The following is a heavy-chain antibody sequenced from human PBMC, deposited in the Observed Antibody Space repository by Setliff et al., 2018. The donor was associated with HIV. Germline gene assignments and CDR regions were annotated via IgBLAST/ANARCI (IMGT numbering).Heavy chain of an antibody. CDR3: AKDYDYMDL. J-gene: IGHJ6*03. CDR1: GFTFSSYA. V-gene: IGHV3-23*01. Sequence: LRLSCAASGFTFSSYAMTWVRQAPGKGLEWVSTLSGSGGTTYYADSVKGRFTISRDNSKNTLHLQMNSLRAEDTAVYYCAKDYDYMDLWGKGTTVTVSS. CDR2: LSGSGGTT. D-gene: IGHD3-3*01.